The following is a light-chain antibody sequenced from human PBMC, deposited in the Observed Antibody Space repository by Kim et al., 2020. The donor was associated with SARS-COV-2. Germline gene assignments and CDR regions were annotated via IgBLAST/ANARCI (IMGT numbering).Light chain of an antibody. J-gene: IGLJ3*02. CDR2: QDN. CDR3: QAWDSNTWV. CDR1: KMEDKY. Sequence: SYELTQPRSVSGSPGQTASITCTGVKMEDKYACWYQQKPGHPPVLVIYQDNKRPSGIPGRFSGSNSGNTATLTISGTQAIDEADYYCQAWDSNTWVFGGGTQLTVL. V-gene: IGLV3-1*01.